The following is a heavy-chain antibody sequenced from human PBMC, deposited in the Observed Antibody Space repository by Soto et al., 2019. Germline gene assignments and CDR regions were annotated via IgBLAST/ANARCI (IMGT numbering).Heavy chain of an antibody. Sequence: EVRLLESGGGLVQPGGSLRLSCAASGFTFSSHAMSWVRQAPGKGLEWVSGISGRGGSTYNADPVKGRFTISRDNSQNTLYLQMNSLRAEDTAVYYCATGDSSGTEYYYYGIDVWGQGSTVIVSS. D-gene: IGHD3-22*01. J-gene: IGHJ6*02. CDR1: GFTFSSHA. CDR2: ISGRGGST. V-gene: IGHV3-23*01. CDR3: ATGDSSGTEYYYYGIDV.